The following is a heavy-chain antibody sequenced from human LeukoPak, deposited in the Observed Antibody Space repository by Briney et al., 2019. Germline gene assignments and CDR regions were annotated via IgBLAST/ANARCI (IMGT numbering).Heavy chain of an antibody. V-gene: IGHV4-59*01. CDR3: ARLWFGETGWFDP. D-gene: IGHD3-10*01. Sequence: SETLSLTCTVSGASISSYYWTWIRQPPGKGLEWIGYINYSGSTTYNPSLKSRVTISVDTSKNQFSLRLSSVTAADTAVYYCARLWFGETGWFDPWGQGTLVTVSS. CDR2: INYSGST. CDR1: GASISSYY. J-gene: IGHJ5*02.